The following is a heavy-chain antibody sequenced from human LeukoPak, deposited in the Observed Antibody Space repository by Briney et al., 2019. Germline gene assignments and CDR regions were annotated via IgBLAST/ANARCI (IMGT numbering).Heavy chain of an antibody. J-gene: IGHJ4*02. CDR2: ISSSSNTV. D-gene: IGHD1-7*01. CDR3: ATYNWNYRAFNF. Sequence: PGGSLRLSCAASGFPLSAYSINWVRQAPGTGLEWVSYISSSSNTVEYADSVKGRFTISRDNAKNSLCLQMNSLRAEDTAVYYCATYNWNYRAFNFWGQGTLVTVSS. CDR1: GFPLSAYS. V-gene: IGHV3-48*04.